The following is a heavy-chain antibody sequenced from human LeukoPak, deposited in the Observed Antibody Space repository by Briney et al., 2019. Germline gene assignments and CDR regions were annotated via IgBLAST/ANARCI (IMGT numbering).Heavy chain of an antibody. CDR2: IIPIFGTA. J-gene: IGHJ6*02. V-gene: IGHV1-69*13. D-gene: IGHD2-2*02. CDR1: GGTFSSYA. CDR3: AREAVVVPAAIRDGYYYYGMDV. Sequence: SVKVSCKASGGTFSSYAISWVRQAPGQGLEWMGGIIPIFGTANYAQKFQGRVTITADESTSTAYMELSSLRSEDTAVYYCAREAVVVPAAIRDGYYYYGMDVWGQGTTVTVSS.